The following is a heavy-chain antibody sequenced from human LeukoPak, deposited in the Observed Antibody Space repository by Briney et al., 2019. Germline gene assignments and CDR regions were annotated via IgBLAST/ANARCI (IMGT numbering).Heavy chain of an antibody. CDR3: ARVTSGSYFDY. J-gene: IGHJ4*02. Sequence: PSQTLSLTCTVSGGSISSGDYYWSWIRQPPGKGLEWVGYMYYSGSTYYNPSLKSRVTISVDTSKNQFSLKLSSVTAADTAVYYCARVTSGSYFDYWGQGTLVTVSS. V-gene: IGHV4-30-4*01. CDR1: GGSISSGDYY. D-gene: IGHD1-26*01. CDR2: MYYSGST.